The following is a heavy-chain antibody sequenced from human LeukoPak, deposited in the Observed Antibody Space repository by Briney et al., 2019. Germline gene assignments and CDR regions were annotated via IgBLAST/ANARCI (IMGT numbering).Heavy chain of an antibody. CDR3: VKDRRRGYTYGLDY. CDR1: GFTVDDYA. V-gene: IGHV3-43*02. CDR2: IIGDGGRT. D-gene: IGHD5-18*01. Sequence: GGSLRLSCAASGFTVDDYAMHWVRQAPGKGLEWVSLIIGDGGRTYYTDSVRGRFTISRDNSNNSLYLQMNSLITEDTALYFCVKDRRRGYTYGLDYWGQGTLVTVSS. J-gene: IGHJ4*02.